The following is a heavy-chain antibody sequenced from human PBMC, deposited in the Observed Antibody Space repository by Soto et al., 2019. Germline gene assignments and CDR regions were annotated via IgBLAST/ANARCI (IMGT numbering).Heavy chain of an antibody. J-gene: IGHJ4*02. D-gene: IGHD3-9*01. CDR2: FDPEDGET. V-gene: IGHV1-24*01. Sequence: ASVKVSCKVSGYTLTDLSMHWVRQAPGKGLEWMGGFDPEDGETIYAQKFQGRVTMTEDTSTDTAYMELSSLRSEDTAVYYCATGERTYYDILTGYSTFDYWGQGTLVTVSS. CDR3: ATGERTYYDILTGYSTFDY. CDR1: GYTLTDLS.